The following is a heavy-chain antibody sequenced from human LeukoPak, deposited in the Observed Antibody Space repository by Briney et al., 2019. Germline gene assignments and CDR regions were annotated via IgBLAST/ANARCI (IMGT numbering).Heavy chain of an antibody. V-gene: IGHV3-9*01. Sequence: PGRSLGLSCAASGFTFDNYAMHWVRQAPGKGLEWVSGIAWNSGNTGFADSVKGRFTISRDNAKNSLYLQMNSLRAEDTALYYCAKDIHSGDYYYYGLDVRGLGTTVTVSS. D-gene: IGHD7-27*01. CDR1: GFTFDNYA. CDR2: IAWNSGNT. CDR3: AKDIHSGDYYYYGLDV. J-gene: IGHJ6*02.